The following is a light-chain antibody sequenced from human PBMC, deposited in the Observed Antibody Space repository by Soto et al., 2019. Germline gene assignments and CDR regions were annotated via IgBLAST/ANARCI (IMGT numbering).Light chain of an antibody. J-gene: IGKJ5*01. V-gene: IGKV3-11*01. Sequence: EIVFTHSPATLSLSPVERATLSCRASQSVSSYLAWYQQKPGQAPRLLIYDASNRATGIPARFSGSGSGTDFTLTISSLEPEDFAVYYCQQRSNFGQGTRLEIK. CDR3: QQRSN. CDR2: DAS. CDR1: QSVSSY.